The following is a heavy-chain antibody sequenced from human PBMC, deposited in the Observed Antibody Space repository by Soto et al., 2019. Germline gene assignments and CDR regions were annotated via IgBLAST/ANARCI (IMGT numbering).Heavy chain of an antibody. CDR3: ARDRYYGRFDP. D-gene: IGHD3-10*01. J-gene: IGHJ5*02. CDR1: GGSFSGYY. V-gene: IGHV4-34*01. CDR2: INHSGST. Sequence: PSETLSLTCAVYGGSFSGYYWSWIRQPPGKGLEWIGEINHSGSTNYNPSLKSRVTISVDTSKNQFSLKLSSVTAADTAVYYCARDRYYGRFDPWGQGTLVTVSS.